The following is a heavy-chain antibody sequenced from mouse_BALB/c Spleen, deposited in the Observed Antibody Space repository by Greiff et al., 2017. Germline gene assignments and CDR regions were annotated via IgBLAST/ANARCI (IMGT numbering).Heavy chain of an antibody. CDR3: ARRKGYDYYAMDY. Sequence: EVQRVESGADLVKPGGSLTLSCAASGFTFTSYGMSWVRQTPDKRLEWVATISSGGSYTYYPSSMKGRFTISRDTAKNTLYLQMCGLKSEDTATYCGARRKGYDYYAMDYWGQGTSVTVSS. J-gene: IGHJ4*01. CDR2: ISSGGSYT. V-gene: IGHV5-6*01. D-gene: IGHD2-14*01. CDR1: GFTFTSYG.